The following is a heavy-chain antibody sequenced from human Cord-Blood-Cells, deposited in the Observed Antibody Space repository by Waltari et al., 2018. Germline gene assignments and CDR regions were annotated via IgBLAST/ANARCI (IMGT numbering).Heavy chain of an antibody. V-gene: IGHV4-59*01. CDR3: ARSRSLAY. CDR1: GGSISSYS. D-gene: IGHD3-10*01. Sequence: QVQLQASGPGLVKPSETLSLTCTVPGGSISSYSWSWIRQPPGKGLEWIGYIYYSGSTNYNPSLKSRVTISVDTSKIQFSLKLSSVTAADTAVYYCARSRSLAYWGQGTLVTVSS. J-gene: IGHJ4*02. CDR2: IYYSGST.